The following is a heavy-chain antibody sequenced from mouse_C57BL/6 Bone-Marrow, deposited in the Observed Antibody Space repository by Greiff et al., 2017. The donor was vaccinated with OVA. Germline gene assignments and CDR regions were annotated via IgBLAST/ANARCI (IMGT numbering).Heavy chain of an antibody. CDR3: TSYGNFDY. Sequence: VQLQQSGAELVRPGASVKLSCTASGFNIKDDYMHWVKQRPEQGLEWLGWIDPENGATEYAAKFQGKATITADTSSNTAYLQLSSLTSEDTAVYYCTSYGNFDYWGQGTTLTVSS. V-gene: IGHV14-4*01. J-gene: IGHJ2*01. CDR2: IDPENGAT. D-gene: IGHD2-1*01. CDR1: GFNIKDDY.